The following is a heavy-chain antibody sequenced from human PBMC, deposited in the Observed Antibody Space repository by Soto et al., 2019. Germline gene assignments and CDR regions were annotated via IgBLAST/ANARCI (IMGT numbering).Heavy chain of an antibody. Sequence: PGGSLRLSCAASGFTFSSYDMHWVRQATGKGLEWVSAIGTAGDTYYPGSVKGRFTISRENAKNSLYLQMNSLRAEDTAVYYCARGAITIFGVVTRHWFDPWGQGTLVTVSS. CDR2: IGTAGDT. CDR1: GFTFSSYD. D-gene: IGHD3-3*01. J-gene: IGHJ5*02. CDR3: ARGAITIFGVVTRHWFDP. V-gene: IGHV3-13*01.